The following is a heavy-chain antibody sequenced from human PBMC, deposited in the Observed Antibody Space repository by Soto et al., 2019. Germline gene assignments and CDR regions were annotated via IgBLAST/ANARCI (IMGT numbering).Heavy chain of an antibody. J-gene: IGHJ3*02. CDR1: GFTFSTYE. Sequence: GGSLRLSCAASGFTFSTYEMNWVRQAPGKGLEWVSYISGSGGGTTYYADSVKGRFTISRDNAKNSLHLQMNILRAEDTAIYYCARDSWAGSDDAFDIWGQGTMVTVSS. CDR2: ISGSGGGTT. V-gene: IGHV3-48*03. D-gene: IGHD3-10*01. CDR3: ARDSWAGSDDAFDI.